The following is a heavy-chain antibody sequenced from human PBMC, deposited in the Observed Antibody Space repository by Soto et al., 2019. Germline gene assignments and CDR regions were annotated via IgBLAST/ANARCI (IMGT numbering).Heavy chain of an antibody. V-gene: IGHV4-4*02. CDR1: GGSISSSNW. CDR2: IYHSGST. CDR3: AREPVCSSTSCYLRRYYYYGMDV. J-gene: IGHJ6*02. D-gene: IGHD2-2*01. Sequence: QVQLQESGPGLVKPSGTLSLTCAVSGGSISSSNWWSWVRQPPGKGLEWIGEIYHSGSTNYNPSLKSRFTISVDKSKNQFSLKLSSVTAADTAVYYCAREPVCSSTSCYLRRYYYYGMDVWGQGTTVTVSS.